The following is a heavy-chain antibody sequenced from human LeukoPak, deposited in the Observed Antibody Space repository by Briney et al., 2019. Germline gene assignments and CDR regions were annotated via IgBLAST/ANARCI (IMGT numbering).Heavy chain of an antibody. V-gene: IGHV3-53*01. CDR3: AKGTDFWSGYCFDY. Sequence: GGSLRLSCAASGFTLSSNYLSWVRQAPGKGLEWGSVIYGGDSTYYADSVKGRVTISRDTSNNTLYLQMNNLRAEDTAVYFCAKGTDFWSGYCFDYWGQGILVTVSS. J-gene: IGHJ4*02. CDR2: IYGGDST. D-gene: IGHD3-3*01. CDR1: GFTLSSNY.